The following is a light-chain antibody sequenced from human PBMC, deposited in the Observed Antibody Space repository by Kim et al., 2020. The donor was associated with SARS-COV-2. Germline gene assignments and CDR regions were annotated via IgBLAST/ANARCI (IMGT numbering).Light chain of an antibody. Sequence: SVTISCTGTRSDVGGYNYVSWYQQHPGKAPKLIIYDVTKRPSGVPDRFSGSKSGNTASLTISGLQAEDEADYYCCSYAGTYTYVVFGGGTQLTVL. CDR2: DVT. V-gene: IGLV2-11*01. CDR1: RSDVGGYNY. J-gene: IGLJ2*01. CDR3: CSYAGTYTYVV.